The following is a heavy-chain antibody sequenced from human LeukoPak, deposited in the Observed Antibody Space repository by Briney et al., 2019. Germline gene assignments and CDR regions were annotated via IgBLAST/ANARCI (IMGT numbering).Heavy chain of an antibody. J-gene: IGHJ4*02. Sequence: PGGSLRLSCAASGFTFSTYAMSWVRQAPGKGLEWVSAISGTGGSTYCTDSVKGRFTISRDNSKNTLYLQMNSLRAEDTALYYCAITSIAAAARQGFWGQGTLVTVSS. V-gene: IGHV3-23*01. CDR3: AITSIAAAARQGF. D-gene: IGHD6-13*01. CDR2: ISGTGGST. CDR1: GFTFSTYA.